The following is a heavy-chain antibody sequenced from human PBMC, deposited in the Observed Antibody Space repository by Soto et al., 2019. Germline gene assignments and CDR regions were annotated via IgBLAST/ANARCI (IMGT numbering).Heavy chain of an antibody. D-gene: IGHD2-15*01. CDR2: IYPGDSDT. J-gene: IGHJ6*02. CDR3: ARGYCSGGSCYSSYYYYGMDV. Sequence: PGESLKISCKGSGYRFTSYWIGWVRQMPGKGLEWMGIIYPGDSDTRYSPSFQGQVTISADKSISTAYLQWSSLKASDTAMYYCARGYCSGGSCYSSYYYYGMDVWGQGTTVTVSS. CDR1: GYRFTSYW. V-gene: IGHV5-51*01.